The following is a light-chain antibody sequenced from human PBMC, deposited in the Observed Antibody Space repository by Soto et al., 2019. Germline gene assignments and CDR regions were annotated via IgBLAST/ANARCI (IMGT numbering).Light chain of an antibody. Sequence: EIVITQSPATLSVSPGGRASLSCGASQSISSSYLAWYQQRPGLPPRLLIYGASSRATGIPDRFSGRGSGTDFTLIISRLEPEDFAVYYCQQYGGSPLTFGGGTKVDIK. J-gene: IGKJ4*02. CDR1: QSISSSY. CDR2: GAS. CDR3: QQYGGSPLT. V-gene: IGKV3D-20*01.